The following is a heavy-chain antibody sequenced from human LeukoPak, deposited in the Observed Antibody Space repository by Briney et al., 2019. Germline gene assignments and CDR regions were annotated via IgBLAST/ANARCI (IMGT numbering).Heavy chain of an antibody. D-gene: IGHD2-2*01. CDR2: INPNNGNA. CDR1: GYTFTSFD. J-gene: IGHJ6*03. Sequence: GASVKVSCKASGYTFTSFDLNWVRQAPGQGLEWVGWINPNNGNADYAQRFQGRVTMTRDTAISTVYMELSSLTYEDTAVYYCARPTSRPSIYYSMDAWGKGTTVTVYS. V-gene: IGHV1-8*01. CDR3: ARPTSRPSIYYSMDA.